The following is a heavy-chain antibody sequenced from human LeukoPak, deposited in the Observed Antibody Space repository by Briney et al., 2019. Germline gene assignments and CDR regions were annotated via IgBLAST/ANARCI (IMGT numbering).Heavy chain of an antibody. Sequence: SETLSLTCTVSGGSIFSYYWNWIRQPPGKGLERIGYICANGITSSNPSLRIQGTISIATSKTQFSLRLRSVTAADTAIYYCARRAYYDSSGYSPASGYFDLWGRGTLVSVSS. J-gene: IGHJ2*01. CDR2: ICANGIT. CDR1: GGSIFSYY. V-gene: IGHV4-4*08. CDR3: ARRAYYDSSGYSPASGYFDL. D-gene: IGHD3-22*01.